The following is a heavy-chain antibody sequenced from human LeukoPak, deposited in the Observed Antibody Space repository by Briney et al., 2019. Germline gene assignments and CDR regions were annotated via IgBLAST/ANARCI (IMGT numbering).Heavy chain of an antibody. CDR2: IYYSGST. V-gene: IGHV4-59*08. D-gene: IGHD3-16*01. Sequence: SETLSLTCTVSGGSISSYYWSWIRQPPGKGLEWIGYIYYSGSTNYNPSLKSRVTISVDTSKNQFSLKLSSVTAADTAVYYCARQRGAPPYYFDYWGQGTLVTVSS. CDR1: GGSISSYY. J-gene: IGHJ4*02. CDR3: ARQRGAPPYYFDY.